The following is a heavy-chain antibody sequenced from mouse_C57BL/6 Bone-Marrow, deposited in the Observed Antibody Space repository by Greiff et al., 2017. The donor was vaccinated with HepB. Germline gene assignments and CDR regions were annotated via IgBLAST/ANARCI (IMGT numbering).Heavy chain of an antibody. D-gene: IGHD1-1*01. CDR1: GYTFTNYW. V-gene: IGHV1-63*01. CDR3: ARGGDGTAMDY. Sequence: QVQLQQSGAELVRPGTSVKMSCKASGYTFTNYWIGWAKQRPGHGLEWIGDIYPGGGYTNYNEKFKGKATLTADKSSSTAYMQFSSLTSEDSAIYYCARGGDGTAMDYWGQGTSVTVSS. J-gene: IGHJ4*01. CDR2: IYPGGGYT.